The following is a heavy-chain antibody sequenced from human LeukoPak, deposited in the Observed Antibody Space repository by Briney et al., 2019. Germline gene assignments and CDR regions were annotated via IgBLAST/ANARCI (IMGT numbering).Heavy chain of an antibody. V-gene: IGHV1-46*01. D-gene: IGHD2-2*03. J-gene: IGHJ5*02. CDR3: ARSLRMDNWFDP. CDR2: INPSGGST. CDR1: GHTFTSYY. Sequence: ASVKVSCKASGHTFTSYYMHWVRQAPGQGLEWMGIINPSGGSTSYAQKFQGRVTMTRDTSTSTVYMELSSLRSEDTAVYYCARSLRMDNWFDPWGQGTLVTVSS.